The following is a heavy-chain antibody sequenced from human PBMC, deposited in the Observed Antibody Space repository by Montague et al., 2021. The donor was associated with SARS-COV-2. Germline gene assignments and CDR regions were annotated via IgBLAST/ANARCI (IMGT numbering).Heavy chain of an antibody. Sequence: SLRLSCAASGFTFSSYEMNWVRQAPGKGLEWVSYISSSGGTTFYADSVRGRFTISRDNAKNSLHLQMNSLRAEDTAVYYCARESRITMLVVVITSAFDIWGQGTMVTVSS. D-gene: IGHD3-22*01. CDR3: ARESRITMLVVVITSAFDI. V-gene: IGHV3-48*03. CDR1: GFTFSSYE. J-gene: IGHJ3*02. CDR2: ISSSGGTT.